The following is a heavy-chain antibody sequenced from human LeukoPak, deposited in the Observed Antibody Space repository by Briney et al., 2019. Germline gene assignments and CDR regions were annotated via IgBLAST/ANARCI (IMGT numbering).Heavy chain of an antibody. V-gene: IGHV3-23*01. Sequence: PGGSLRLSCAASGFTFSSYAMSWVRQAPGKGLEWVSAISGSGGGTYYADSVKGRFTISRDNSKNTLYLQMNSLRAEDTAVYYCAKTGTPWYYFDYWGQGTLVTVSS. J-gene: IGHJ4*02. CDR3: AKTGTPWYYFDY. CDR1: GFTFSSYA. D-gene: IGHD6-13*01. CDR2: ISGSGGGT.